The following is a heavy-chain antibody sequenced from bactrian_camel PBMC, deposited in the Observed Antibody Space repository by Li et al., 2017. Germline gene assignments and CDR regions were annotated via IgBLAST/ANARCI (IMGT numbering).Heavy chain of an antibody. J-gene: IGHJ6*01. D-gene: IGHD5*01. Sequence: HVQLVESGGGLAQPGGSLRLSCAASEYLYSANCMGWFRQAPGKEREVVATSYRRSGGKYYDGSVKGRFTISRDNAKNTLYLQMNSLKPEDTAVYYCATGWLVGYWGQGTQVTVS. CDR1: EYLYSANC. V-gene: IGHV3S54*01. CDR2: SYRRSGGK. CDR3: ATGWLVGY.